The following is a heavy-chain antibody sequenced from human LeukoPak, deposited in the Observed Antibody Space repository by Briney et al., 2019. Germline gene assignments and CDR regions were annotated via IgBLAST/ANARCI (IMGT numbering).Heavy chain of an antibody. D-gene: IGHD6-13*01. CDR2: INHSGST. CDR3: ARTNGLPISIAEAGTSGWFDP. CDR1: GGSFSGYY. Sequence: SETLSLTCAVYGGSFSGYYWSWIRQPPGKGLEWIGEINHSGSTNYNPSLKSRVTISVDTSKNQFSLKLSSVTAADTAVYYCARTNGLPISIAEAGTSGWFDPWGQGTLGTVSP. J-gene: IGHJ5*02. V-gene: IGHV4-34*01.